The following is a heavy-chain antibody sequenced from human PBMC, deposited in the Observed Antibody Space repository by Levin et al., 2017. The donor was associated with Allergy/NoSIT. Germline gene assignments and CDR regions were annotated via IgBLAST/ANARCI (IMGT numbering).Heavy chain of an antibody. V-gene: IGHV3-53*01. D-gene: IGHD1-26*01. CDR1: GFTVSSNY. CDR3: ARVRYSGSYLGVRSFDY. CDR2: IYSGGST. Sequence: GGSLRLSCAASGFTVSSNYMSWVRQAPGKGLEWVSVIYSGGSTYYADSVKGRFTISRDNSKNTLYLQMNSLRAEDTAVYYCARVRYSGSYLGVRSFDYWGQGTLVTVSS. J-gene: IGHJ4*02.